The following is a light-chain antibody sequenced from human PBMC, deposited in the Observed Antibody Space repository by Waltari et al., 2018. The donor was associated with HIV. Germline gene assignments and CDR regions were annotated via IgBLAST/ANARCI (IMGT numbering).Light chain of an antibody. J-gene: IGLJ3*02. V-gene: IGLV1-40*01. CDR1: SANIGAGHD. CDR3: QSYDNSLNGWV. Sequence: QSTLTQPPSVSGAPGQWVTISCTGSSANIGAGHDVQWFQQVPGTAPKLLIYNNNDRPSGVPDRFSGSKSGTSASLAITGLQAEDESYYYCQSYDNSLNGWVFGGGTKLTVL. CDR2: NNN.